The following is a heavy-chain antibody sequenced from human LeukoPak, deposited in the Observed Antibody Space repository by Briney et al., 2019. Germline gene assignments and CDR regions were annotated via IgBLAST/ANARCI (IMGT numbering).Heavy chain of an antibody. J-gene: IGHJ6*03. Sequence: SDTLSLTCTVSGGSISSHYWSWFRQPPGKGLEWIEYIYYSGSTNYNPSLKSRVTISVDTSKNQFSLKLSSVTAADTAVYYCASSLGTNYYFWSGYRPSYFYYYMYVWGKGTTVTVSS. CDR3: ASSLGTNYYFWSGYRPSYFYYYMYV. D-gene: IGHD3-3*01. CDR1: GGSISSHY. V-gene: IGHV4-59*07. CDR2: IYYSGST.